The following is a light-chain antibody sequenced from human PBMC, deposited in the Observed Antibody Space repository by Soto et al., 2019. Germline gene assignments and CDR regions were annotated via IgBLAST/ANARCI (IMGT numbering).Light chain of an antibody. J-gene: IGKJ3*01. CDR3: QQRVTWPPIT. CDR1: QSVSSY. CDR2: DAS. V-gene: IGKV3-11*01. Sequence: EIVLTQSPATLSLSPGERATLSCRASQSVSSYLAWYQQRPGQAPRLLIYDASNRATGIPARFSGSGSGTDFTLTISSLEPEDFAVYYCQQRVTWPPITFGPGTTVDIK.